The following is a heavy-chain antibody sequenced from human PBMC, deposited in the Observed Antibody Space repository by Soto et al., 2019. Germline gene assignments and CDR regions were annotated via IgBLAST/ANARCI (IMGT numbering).Heavy chain of an antibody. CDR1: GGSISSYY. CDR3: ARYSGTYWFDP. CDR2: IYYRGST. Sequence: QVQLQESGPGLVKPSETLSLTCTVSGGSISSYYWSWIRQPPGKGLEWIGYIYYRGSTNYNPSLKSRVTISVDTSKPQFSRKLSSVTAADTAVYYCARYSGTYWFDPWGQGTLVTVSS. D-gene: IGHD1-26*01. J-gene: IGHJ5*02. V-gene: IGHV4-59*01.